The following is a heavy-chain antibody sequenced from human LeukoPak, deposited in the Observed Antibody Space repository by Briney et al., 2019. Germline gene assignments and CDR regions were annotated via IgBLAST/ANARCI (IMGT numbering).Heavy chain of an antibody. D-gene: IGHD1-26*01. CDR1: GFTFSDHR. CDR2: SRNKANSYTT. CDR3: VRDLVGAEAY. Sequence: GGSLRLSCAASGFTFSDHRMDWVRQAPGKGLEWVGRSRNKANSYTTEYAASVNGRFTISRDNSKNSLYLQMNSLKTEDTAVYYCVRDLVGAEAYWGQGTLVTVSS. J-gene: IGHJ4*02. V-gene: IGHV3-72*01.